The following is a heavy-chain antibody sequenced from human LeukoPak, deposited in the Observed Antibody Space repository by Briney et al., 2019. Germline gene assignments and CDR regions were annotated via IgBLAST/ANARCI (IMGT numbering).Heavy chain of an antibody. J-gene: IGHJ4*02. V-gene: IGHV4-39*07. Sequence: PSETLSLTCTVSGGSISSSSYYWGWIRQPPGTGLEWIGSIYYSGSTYYNPSLKSRVTISVDTSKNQFSLKLSSVTAADTAVYYCARGSGLFDYWGQGTLVTVSS. CDR1: GGSISSSSYY. CDR3: ARGSGLFDY. CDR2: IYYSGST. D-gene: IGHD1-26*01.